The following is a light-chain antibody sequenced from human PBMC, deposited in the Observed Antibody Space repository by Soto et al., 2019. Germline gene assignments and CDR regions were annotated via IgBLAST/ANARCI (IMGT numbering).Light chain of an antibody. V-gene: IGLV1-40*01. CDR3: QSYDSSLSACV. CDR2: GNS. CDR1: SSNIGARYD. J-gene: IGLJ2*01. Sequence: QSVLTQPPSVSGAPGQRVTISCTGSSSNIGARYDVNWYQQLPGTAPKLLIYGNSNRPSGVPDRFSGSKSGTSASLAITGLQAEDEADYYCQSYDSSLSACVFGGGTKVTVL.